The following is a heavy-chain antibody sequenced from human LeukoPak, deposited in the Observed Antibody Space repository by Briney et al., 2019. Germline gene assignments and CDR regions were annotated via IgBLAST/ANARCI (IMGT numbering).Heavy chain of an antibody. D-gene: IGHD3-3*01. CDR1: GYTFTSYG. V-gene: IGHV1-18*01. J-gene: IGHJ4*02. CDR3: AKTREGYDFWSGYYILDY. CDR2: ISAYNGNT. Sequence: GASVKVSCKASGYTFTSYGISWVRQAPGQGLEWMGWISAYNGNTNYAQKLQGRVTMTTDTSTSTAYMELRSLRSDDTAVYYCAKTREGYDFWSGYYILDYWGQGTLVTVSS.